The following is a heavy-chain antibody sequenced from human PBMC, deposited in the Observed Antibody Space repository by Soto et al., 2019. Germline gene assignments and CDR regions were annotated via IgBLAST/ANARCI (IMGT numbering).Heavy chain of an antibody. CDR2: ISWNSGTL. J-gene: IGHJ4*02. Sequence: EVQLVESGGGLVQPGRSLRLSCAASGFTFDDYALHWVRQGPGKRLEWVSSISWNSGTLVYAGSVKGRFTISRDNAKNSLYLQMNSLRVEDTALYYCAKGASTTVFAFNDYWGQATLVTVSS. D-gene: IGHD4-17*01. CDR1: GFTFDDYA. CDR3: AKGASTTVFAFNDY. V-gene: IGHV3-9*01.